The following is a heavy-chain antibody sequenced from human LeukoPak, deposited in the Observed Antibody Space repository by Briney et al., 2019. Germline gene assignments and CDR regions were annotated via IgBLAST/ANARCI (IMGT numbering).Heavy chain of an antibody. CDR3: ARVPSSPHNYYFDY. Sequence: ASVKVSCKASGYTFTGYYMHWVRQAPGQGLEWMGWINPNSGGTNYAQKFQGRVTMTRDTSISTAYTELSRLRSDDTAVYYCARVPSSPHNYYFDYWGQGTLVTVSS. V-gene: IGHV1-2*02. J-gene: IGHJ4*02. CDR2: INPNSGGT. CDR1: GYTFTGYY. D-gene: IGHD1-20*01.